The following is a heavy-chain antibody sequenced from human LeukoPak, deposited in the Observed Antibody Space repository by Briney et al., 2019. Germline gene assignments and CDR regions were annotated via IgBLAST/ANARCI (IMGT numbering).Heavy chain of an antibody. D-gene: IGHD2-2*01. Sequence: ASVKVSCKASGYTFTGYYMHWVRQAPGPGLEWMGWINPNSGGTNYAQKFQGWVTMTRDTSISTAYMELSRLRSDDTAVYYCARSYCSSTSCYGYFDYWGQGTLVTVSS. J-gene: IGHJ4*02. CDR1: GYTFTGYY. CDR2: INPNSGGT. V-gene: IGHV1-2*04. CDR3: ARSYCSSTSCYGYFDY.